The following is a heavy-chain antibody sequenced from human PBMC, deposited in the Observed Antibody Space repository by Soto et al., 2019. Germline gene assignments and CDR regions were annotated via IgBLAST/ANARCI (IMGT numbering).Heavy chain of an antibody. CDR1: GGTFSSYA. Sequence: ASVKVSCKASGGTFSSYAISWVRQAPGQGLEWMGGIIPIFGTANYAQKFQGRVTITADESTSTAYMELSSLRSEDTAVYYCARDGGSGSYYNGYYGMDVWGQGTTVTVSS. J-gene: IGHJ6*02. CDR2: IIPIFGTA. CDR3: ARDGGSGSYYNGYYGMDV. D-gene: IGHD3-10*01. V-gene: IGHV1-69*13.